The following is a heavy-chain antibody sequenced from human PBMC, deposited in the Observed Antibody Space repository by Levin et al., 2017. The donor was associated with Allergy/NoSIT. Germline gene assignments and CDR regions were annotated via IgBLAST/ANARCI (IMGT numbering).Heavy chain of an antibody. V-gene: IGHV4-34*01. Sequence: KASETLSLTCAVYGGSFSGYYWSWIRQPPGKGLEWIGEINHSGSTNYNPSLKSRVTISVDTSKNQFSLKLSSVTAADTAVYYCARGTNWNGYYYYMDVWGKGTTVTVSS. D-gene: IGHD1-1*01. CDR1: GGSFSGYY. CDR2: INHSGST. CDR3: ARGTNWNGYYYYMDV. J-gene: IGHJ6*03.